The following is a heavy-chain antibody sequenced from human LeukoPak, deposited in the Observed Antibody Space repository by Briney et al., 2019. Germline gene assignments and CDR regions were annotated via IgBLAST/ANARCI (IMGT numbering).Heavy chain of an antibody. CDR3: ARGFHIVLMVYAIKD. J-gene: IGHJ4*02. CDR2: IYYSGST. Sequence: PSETLSLTCTVSGGSISSSSYYWGWIRQPPGKGLEWIGSIYYSGSTYYNPSLKSRVTISVDTSKNQFSLKLSSVTAADTAVYYCARGFHIVLMVYAIKDWGQGTLVTVSS. D-gene: IGHD2-8*01. V-gene: IGHV4-39*07. CDR1: GGSISSSSYY.